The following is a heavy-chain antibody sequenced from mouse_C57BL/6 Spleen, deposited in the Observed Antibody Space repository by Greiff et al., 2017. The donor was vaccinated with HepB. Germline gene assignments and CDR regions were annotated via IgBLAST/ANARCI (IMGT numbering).Heavy chain of an antibody. CDR3: ARDDYYGSRHWYFDV. V-gene: IGHV5-16*01. Sequence: EVQLVESEGGLVQPGSSMKLSCTASGFTFSDYYMAWVRQVPEKGLEWVANINYDGSSTYYLDSLKSRFIISRDNAKNILYLQMSSLKSEDTATYYCARDDYYGSRHWYFDVWGTGTTVTVSS. J-gene: IGHJ1*03. CDR1: GFTFSDYY. D-gene: IGHD1-1*01. CDR2: INYDGSST.